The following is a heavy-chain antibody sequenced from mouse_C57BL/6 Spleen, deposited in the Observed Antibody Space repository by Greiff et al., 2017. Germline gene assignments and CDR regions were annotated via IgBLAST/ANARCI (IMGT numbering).Heavy chain of an antibody. J-gene: IGHJ2*01. CDR1: GYTFTDYY. CDR2: INPYNGGT. Sequence: VQLQQSGPVLVKPGASVKMSCKASGYTFTDYYMNWVKQSHGKSLEWIGVINPYNGGTSYNQKFKGKATLTGNKSSSTAYMELRSLTSEDSAVYYCARGGNYHDFGYWGQGTTLTVSS. CDR3: ARGGNYHDFGY. V-gene: IGHV1-19*01. D-gene: IGHD1-1*02.